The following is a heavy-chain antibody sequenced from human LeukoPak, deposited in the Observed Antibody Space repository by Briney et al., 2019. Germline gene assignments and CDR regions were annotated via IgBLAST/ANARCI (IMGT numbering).Heavy chain of an antibody. CDR2: IEQNGLEK. CDR3: ATNRPLDY. Sequence: GGSLRLSCAASGFTFSSYWMNWVRQAPGKGLEWVANIEQNGLEKYYVDSVKGRLTISRDNAKKSLYLQMNSLRVEDTAVYYCATNRPLDYWGQGTLVTVSS. J-gene: IGHJ4*02. CDR1: GFTFSSYW. D-gene: IGHD2/OR15-2a*01. V-gene: IGHV3-7*01.